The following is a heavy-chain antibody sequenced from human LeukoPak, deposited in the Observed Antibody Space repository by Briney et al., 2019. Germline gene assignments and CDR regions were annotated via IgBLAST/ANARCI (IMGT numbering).Heavy chain of an antibody. Sequence: GGSLRLSCAASGFTFSSYAMSWVRQAPGKGLEWVSAISGSGGSTYYADSVKGRFTISRDNSKNTLYLQMNSLRAEDTAVYYCAKVPAGRTTHYYDSSGYSTLPDWGQGTLVTVSS. CDR2: ISGSGGST. CDR1: GFTFSSYA. V-gene: IGHV3-23*01. J-gene: IGHJ4*02. CDR3: AKVPAGRTTHYYDSSGYSTLPD. D-gene: IGHD3-22*01.